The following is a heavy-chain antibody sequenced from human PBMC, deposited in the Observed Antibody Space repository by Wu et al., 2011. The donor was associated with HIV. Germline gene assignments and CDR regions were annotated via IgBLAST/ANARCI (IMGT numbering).Heavy chain of an antibody. CDR2: ITVHNDKT. CDR3: VRVNSDFYSGSWFDP. D-gene: IGHD1-26*01. Sequence: QVQLVQSGGEVKKPGASVKVSCQTSGYIFTGYDIGWVRQAPGQGLEWMGWITVHNDKTQIMQNFQGRLTMTRDTSTTTAYMELKRLRSDDTAVYFCVRVNSDFYSGSWFDPWGQGTLVIVSS. CDR1: GYIFTGYD. J-gene: IGHJ5*02. V-gene: IGHV1-18*01.